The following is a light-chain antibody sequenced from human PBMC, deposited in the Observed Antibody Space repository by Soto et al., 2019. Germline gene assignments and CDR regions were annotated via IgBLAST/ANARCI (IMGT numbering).Light chain of an antibody. CDR3: QQYNNWPIT. CDR1: QSVSNF. V-gene: IGKV3-15*01. Sequence: EIVLTQSPATLSLSPGERASLTCRASQSVSNFLAWYQQKPGQAPRLLIYRASTRTTGIPARFSGSGSGTEFTLTINSLQSEDFAVYYCQQYNNWPITFGQGTRLEIK. J-gene: IGKJ5*01. CDR2: RAS.